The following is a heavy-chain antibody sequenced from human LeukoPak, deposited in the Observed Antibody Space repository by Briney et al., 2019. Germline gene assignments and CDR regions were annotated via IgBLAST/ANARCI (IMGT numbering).Heavy chain of an antibody. CDR1: GFTFRNYW. CDR3: VRRPVGVTDYFDY. D-gene: IGHD1-26*01. V-gene: IGHV3-7*01. Sequence: PGGSLRLSCAASGFTFRNYWMTWVRQAPGKGLEWVANIKQDGSEKYYVDSVKGRFTISRDNAKSSLYLQMNSLRAEDTAVYYCVRRPVGVTDYFDYWGQGTLVTVSS. CDR2: IKQDGSEK. J-gene: IGHJ4*02.